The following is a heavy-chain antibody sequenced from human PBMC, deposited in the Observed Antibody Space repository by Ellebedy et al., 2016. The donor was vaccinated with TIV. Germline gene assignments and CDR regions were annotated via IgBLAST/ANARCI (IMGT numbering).Heavy chain of an antibody. J-gene: IGHJ4*02. D-gene: IGHD2-15*01. Sequence: SETLSLTCTVSGSSISDYYWTWIRQPPGRGLEWIGFVYDTLGSSNYSPSLKSRVSISVHTSKSQISLRLKSVTAADTAVYYCARHAVVPTPGFEYWGPGALVTVSS. CDR3: ARHAVVPTPGFEY. CDR1: GSSISDYY. V-gene: IGHV4-59*08. CDR2: VYDTLGSS.